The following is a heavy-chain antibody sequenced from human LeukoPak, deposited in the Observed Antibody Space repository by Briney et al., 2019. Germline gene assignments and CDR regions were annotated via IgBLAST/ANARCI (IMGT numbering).Heavy chain of an antibody. CDR2: ISSSGSTI. Sequence: PGGSLRLSCAASGFTFSDYYMSWIRQAPGKGPEWVSYISSSGSTIYYADSVKGRFTISRDNAKNSLYLQMNSLRAEDTAVYYCARVSGSGRQDYYYYYGMDVWGQGTTVTVSS. CDR3: ARVSGSGRQDYYYYYGMDV. CDR1: GFTFSDYY. V-gene: IGHV3-11*04. D-gene: IGHD3-10*01. J-gene: IGHJ6*02.